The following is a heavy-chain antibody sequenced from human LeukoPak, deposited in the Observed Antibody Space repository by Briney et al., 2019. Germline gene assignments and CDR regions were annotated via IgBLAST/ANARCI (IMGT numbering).Heavy chain of an antibody. Sequence: PGGSLRLSCAASGFTFSSYAMHWVRQAPGKGLEWVAVISYDGSNKYYADSVKGRFTISRDNAKNSLYLQMNSLRAEDTAVYYCTRDQSLEIRHYYDSSGLWGQGTLVTVSS. V-gene: IGHV3-30-3*01. CDR3: TRDQSLEIRHYYDSSGL. CDR2: ISYDGSNK. D-gene: IGHD3-22*01. CDR1: GFTFSSYA. J-gene: IGHJ4*02.